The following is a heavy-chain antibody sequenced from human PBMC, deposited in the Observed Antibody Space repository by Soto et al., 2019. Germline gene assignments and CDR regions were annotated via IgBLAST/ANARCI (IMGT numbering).Heavy chain of an antibody. CDR3: ERVKPPAYFDN. J-gene: IGHJ4*02. V-gene: IGHV6-1*01. CDR2: KYYRSKWSS. Sequence: SQTLSLTCVISGDSVSSNLGSLSWIRQSPSRGLEWLGRKYYRSKWSSHYAIYAKSRTTINPDTHKNQLQIHLRSVTTEETAVYYCERVKPPAYFDNWGQGTPVTVSS. CDR1: GDSVSSNLGS.